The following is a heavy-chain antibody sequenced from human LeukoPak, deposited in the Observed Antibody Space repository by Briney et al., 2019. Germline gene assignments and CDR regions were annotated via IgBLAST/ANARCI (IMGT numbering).Heavy chain of an antibody. CDR1: GFTFDDYV. D-gene: IGHD1-26*01. Sequence: PGRSLRLSCAASGFTFDDYVMHWVRHAPGKGLEWVSGISWNSGSIGYADSVKGRFTISRDNAKNSLYLQMNSLRAEDTAVYYCARRRDSGSLQHFDYWGQGTLVTVSS. CDR3: ARRRDSGSLQHFDY. V-gene: IGHV3-9*01. J-gene: IGHJ4*02. CDR2: ISWNSGSI.